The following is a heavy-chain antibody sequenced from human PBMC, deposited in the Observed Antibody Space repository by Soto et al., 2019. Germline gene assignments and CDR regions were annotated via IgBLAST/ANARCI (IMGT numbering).Heavy chain of an antibody. Sequence: GSVKVSCKASGYTFTSYGISWVRQAPGQGLEWMGWISAYNGNTNYAQKLQGRVTMTTDTSTSTAYMELRSLRSDDTAVYYCARDRSARQQLVLSYYGMDFWGQGTTVTVAS. V-gene: IGHV1-18*01. CDR3: ARDRSARQQLVLSYYGMDF. J-gene: IGHJ6*02. CDR1: GYTFTSYG. CDR2: ISAYNGNT. D-gene: IGHD6-13*01.